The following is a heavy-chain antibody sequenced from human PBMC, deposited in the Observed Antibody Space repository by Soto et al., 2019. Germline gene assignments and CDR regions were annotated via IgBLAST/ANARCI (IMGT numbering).Heavy chain of an antibody. V-gene: IGHV4-31*03. D-gene: IGHD6-13*01. CDR3: ASSPGIAAAEPPDI. J-gene: IGHJ3*02. Sequence: PSETLSLTCTVSGGSISSGGYYWSWIRQHPGKGLEWIGYIYYSGSTYYNPSLKSRVTISVDTSKNQFSLKLSSVTAADTAVYYCASSPGIAAAEPPDIWGQGTMVTVSS. CDR2: IYYSGST. CDR1: GGSISSGGYY.